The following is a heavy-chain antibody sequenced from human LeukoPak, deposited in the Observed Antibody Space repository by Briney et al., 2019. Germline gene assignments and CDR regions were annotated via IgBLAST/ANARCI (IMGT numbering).Heavy chain of an antibody. Sequence: GGSLRLSCAASGFRFSSYEMNWVRQAPGKGLEWVSYVTSSGTTIHYADSVKGRFTISRDNAKNSLYLQMNSLRAEDTAVYYCARAYSSVASCDYWGQGALVTVSS. CDR1: GFRFSSYE. D-gene: IGHD6-19*01. CDR2: VTSSGTTI. V-gene: IGHV3-48*03. CDR3: ARAYSSVASCDY. J-gene: IGHJ4*02.